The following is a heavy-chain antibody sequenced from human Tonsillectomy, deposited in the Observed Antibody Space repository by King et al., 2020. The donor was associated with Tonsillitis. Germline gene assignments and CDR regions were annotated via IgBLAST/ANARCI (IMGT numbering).Heavy chain of an antibody. CDR1: GFTFGDYY. CDR3: ARERCTISSCYGGFEY. D-gene: IGHD2-2*01. Sequence: VQLVESGGGLVKAGGSLRLSCTASGFTFGDYYMSWIRQAPGKGLEWLSYISSTSSYTNYADSVKGRFIVSRYNAKISLYLQMNSLRAEDTAVYYCARERCTISSCYGGFEYWGQGTLVTVSS. V-gene: IGHV3-11*05. J-gene: IGHJ4*02. CDR2: ISSTSSYT.